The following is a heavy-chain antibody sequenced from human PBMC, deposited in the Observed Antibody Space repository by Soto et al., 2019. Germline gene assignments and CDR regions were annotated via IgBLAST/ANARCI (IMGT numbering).Heavy chain of an antibody. D-gene: IGHD6-6*01. V-gene: IGHV4-34*01. CDR3: ARGAKRYSTSSLSGIDP. Sequence: PXETLSLSGAVSGGSFSGYSWTWIRQSPGKGLEWIGEIYYSGSSNYNPSLKSRVTISVDTSKNQFSLKLSSVTAADTAVYSCARGAKRYSTSSLSGIDPWGRGTLVTVYS. J-gene: IGHJ5*02. CDR2: IYYSGSS. CDR1: GGSFSGYS.